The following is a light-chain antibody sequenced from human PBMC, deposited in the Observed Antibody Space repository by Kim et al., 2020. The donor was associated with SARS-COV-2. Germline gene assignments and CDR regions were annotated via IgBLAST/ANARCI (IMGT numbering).Light chain of an antibody. J-gene: IGKJ1*01. CDR3: QQYNNLVVT. CDR2: GAS. CDR1: QSVSSN. V-gene: IGKV3D-15*01. Sequence: EIVMTQSPATLSVSPGERATLSCRASQSVSSNLAWYQQKPGQAPRLLIYGASTRATGIPARFSGSGSGTEFTLTISSLQSEDFAVYYCQQYNNLVVTFGQGTKVDIK.